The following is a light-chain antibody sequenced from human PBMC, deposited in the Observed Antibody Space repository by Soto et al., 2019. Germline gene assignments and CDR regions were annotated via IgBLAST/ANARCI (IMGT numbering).Light chain of an antibody. J-gene: IGKJ5*01. CDR3: QQSYRTPIT. CDR1: QSISNY. CDR2: ASS. V-gene: IGKV1-39*01. Sequence: DIQLTQSPSPLSASVGDRVAITCRASQSISNYLNWYQQKPGKAPQVLIYASSTLQSGVTPRFSGSGSGTDFTLTISSLQPEDVATYFCQQSYRTPITFGQGTRLEIK.